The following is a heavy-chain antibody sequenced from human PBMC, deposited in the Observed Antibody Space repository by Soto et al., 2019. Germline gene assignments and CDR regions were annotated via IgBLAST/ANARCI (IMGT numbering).Heavy chain of an antibody. CDR3: AKDSRSGWFCQDY. V-gene: IGHV3-23*01. D-gene: IGHD6-19*01. Sequence: EVQLLESGGGLVQPGGSLRLSCAASGFTFSSYAMSWVRQAPGEGLEWVSAISGSGGSTYYADSVKGRFTISRDNSKNTLYLQMNSLRAEDTAVYYCAKDSRSGWFCQDYWGQGTLVTVSS. CDR2: ISGSGGST. J-gene: IGHJ4*02. CDR1: GFTFSSYA.